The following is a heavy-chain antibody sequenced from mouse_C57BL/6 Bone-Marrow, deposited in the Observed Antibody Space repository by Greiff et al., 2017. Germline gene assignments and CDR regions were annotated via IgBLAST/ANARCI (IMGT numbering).Heavy chain of an antibody. Sequence: EVKVVESGEGLVKPGGSLKLSCAASGFTFSSYAMSWVRQTPEKRLAWVAYISSGGDYIYYADTVKGRFTISRDNARNTLYLQMSSLKSEDTAMYYCTREGGGYYVRYFDYWGQGTTLTVSS. CDR1: GFTFSSYA. V-gene: IGHV5-9-1*02. CDR3: TREGGGYYVRYFDY. J-gene: IGHJ2*01. D-gene: IGHD2-3*01. CDR2: ISSGGDYI.